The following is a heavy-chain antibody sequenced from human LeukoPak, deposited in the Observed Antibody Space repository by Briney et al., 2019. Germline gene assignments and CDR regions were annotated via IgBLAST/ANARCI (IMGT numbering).Heavy chain of an antibody. V-gene: IGHV4-34*01. CDR2: INHSGST. CDR3: ARKLVLRYSRGYFDY. Sequence: SETLSLTCAVYGGSFSGYYWSWIRQPPGKELEWIGEINHSGSTNYNPSLKSRVTISVDTSKNQFSLKLSSVTAADTAVYYCARKLVLRYSRGYFDYWGQGTLVTVSS. D-gene: IGHD3-9*01. CDR1: GGSFSGYY. J-gene: IGHJ4*02.